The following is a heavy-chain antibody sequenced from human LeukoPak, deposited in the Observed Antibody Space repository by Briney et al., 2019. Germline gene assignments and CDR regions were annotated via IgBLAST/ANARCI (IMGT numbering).Heavy chain of an antibody. CDR1: GFTFSSYS. V-gene: IGHV3-21*04. CDR3: ARDGTGYSSGWYRDY. J-gene: IGHJ4*02. CDR2: ISSSSSYI. Sequence: GGSLRLSCAASGFTFSSYSMNWVRQAPGKGLEWVSSISSSSSYIYYADSVKGRFTISRDNAKNSLYLQMNSLRAEDTALYYCARDGTGYSSGWYRDYWGQGTLVTVSS. D-gene: IGHD6-19*01.